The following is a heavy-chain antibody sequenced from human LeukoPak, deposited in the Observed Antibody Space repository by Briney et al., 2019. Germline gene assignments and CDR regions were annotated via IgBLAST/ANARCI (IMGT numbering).Heavy chain of an antibody. CDR1: GGTFSSYA. CDR3: AGDSRDGNYEGAY. CDR2: IIPIFGTA. Sequence: SVKVSCKASGGTFSSYAISWVRQAPGQGLEWMGGIIPIFGTANYAQKFQGRVTITTDESTSTAYMELSSLRSEDTAVYYCAGDSRDGNYEGAYWGQGTLVTVSS. J-gene: IGHJ4*02. V-gene: IGHV1-69*05. D-gene: IGHD4-11*01.